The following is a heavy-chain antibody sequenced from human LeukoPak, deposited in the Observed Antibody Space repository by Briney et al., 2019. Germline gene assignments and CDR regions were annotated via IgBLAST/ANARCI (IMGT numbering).Heavy chain of an antibody. V-gene: IGHV3-33*06. Sequence: HSGGSLRLSCAPSGFTFSHYGMHWVRQAPGKGLEWVAVIWNDGSNKYYGASVTGRFTISRDNSQSTLYLQMNSLRVEDTAVYYCAKDAQRGFDYSNSLESWGQGTLVTVSS. CDR3: AKDAQRGFDYSNSLES. J-gene: IGHJ5*01. CDR1: GFTFSHYG. CDR2: IWNDGSNK. D-gene: IGHD4-11*01.